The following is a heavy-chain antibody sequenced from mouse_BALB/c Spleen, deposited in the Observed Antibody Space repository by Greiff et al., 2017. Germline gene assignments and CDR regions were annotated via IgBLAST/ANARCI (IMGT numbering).Heavy chain of an antibody. CDR1: GFNIKDTY. CDR3: TREGPTSDY. Sequence: VQLKESGAELVKPGASVKLACTASGFNIKDTYMHWVKQRPEQGLEWIGRIDPANGNAKYDPKFQGKATITADTSSNTAYLQLNSLTSEDTAVYYCTREGPTSDYWGQGTTRTVSS. D-gene: IGHD3-3*01. J-gene: IGHJ2*01. V-gene: IGHV14-3*02. CDR2: IDPANGNA.